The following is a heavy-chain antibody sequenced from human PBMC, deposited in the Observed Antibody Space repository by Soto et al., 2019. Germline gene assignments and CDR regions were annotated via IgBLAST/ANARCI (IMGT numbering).Heavy chain of an antibody. CDR2: ISYDGSNK. D-gene: IGHD6-19*01. CDR1: GFTFSSYG. CDR3: AKALIAVAGNFDY. J-gene: IGHJ4*02. Sequence: VGSLRLSCAASGFTFSSYGMHWVRQAPGKGLEWVAVISYDGSNKYYADSVKGRFTISRDNSKNTLYLQMNSLRAEDTAVYYRAKALIAVAGNFDYWGQGTLVTVSS. V-gene: IGHV3-30*18.